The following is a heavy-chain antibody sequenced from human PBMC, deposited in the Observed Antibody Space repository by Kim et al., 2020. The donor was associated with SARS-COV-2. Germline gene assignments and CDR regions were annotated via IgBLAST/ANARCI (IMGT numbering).Heavy chain of an antibody. CDR3: AKDMAYSGSCNFDY. Sequence: GGSLRLSCAASGFTFSSYAMSWVRQAPGKGLEWVSAISGSGGSTYYADSVKGRFTISRDNSKNTLYLQRNSLRAEDTAVYYCAKDMAYSGSCNFDYWGQGTLVTVSS. CDR1: GFTFSSYA. D-gene: IGHD1-26*01. J-gene: IGHJ4*02. V-gene: IGHV3-23*01. CDR2: ISGSGGST.